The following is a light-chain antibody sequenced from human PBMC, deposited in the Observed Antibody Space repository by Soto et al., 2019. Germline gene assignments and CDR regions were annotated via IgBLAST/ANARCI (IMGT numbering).Light chain of an antibody. V-gene: IGLV1-40*01. CDR3: QSYDISLNGAV. J-gene: IGLJ3*02. CDR2: INV. Sequence: QSVLTQPPSVSGAPGQRVTISCTGSSSNIGAGYDVFWYQKLPGTAPKLLIYINVNRPSGVPDRFSGSKSGTSASLAITGLQAEDEADYYCQSYDISLNGAVFGGGTKVTVL. CDR1: SSNIGAGYD.